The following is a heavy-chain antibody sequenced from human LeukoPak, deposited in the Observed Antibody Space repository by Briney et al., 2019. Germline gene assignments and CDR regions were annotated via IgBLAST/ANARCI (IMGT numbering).Heavy chain of an antibody. CDR1: GGSLSSSSYY. J-gene: IGHJ5*02. CDR2: IFYSGST. CDR3: ARDRSHYDFWTPPRSWFDP. D-gene: IGHD3-3*01. Sequence: PSETLSLTCTVSGGSLSSSSYYWGWIRQPPGKGLEWIGTIFYSGSTYYNPSLKSRVTISVDPSKNQFSLNLSSVTAADTAVYYCARDRSHYDFWTPPRSWFDPWGQGTLVTVSS. V-gene: IGHV4-39*07.